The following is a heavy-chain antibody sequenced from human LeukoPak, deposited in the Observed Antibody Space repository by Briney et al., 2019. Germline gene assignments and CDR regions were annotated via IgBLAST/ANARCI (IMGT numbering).Heavy chain of an antibody. V-gene: IGHV4-34*01. Sequence: SETLSHTCAVYGGSFSGYYWSWIRQPPGKGLEWIGEINHSGSTNYNPSLKSRVTISVDTSKDQFSLKLSSVTAADTAVYYCARGPLRARGIQLWTTWDYWGQGALVTVSS. CDR2: INHSGST. CDR1: GGSFSGYY. D-gene: IGHD5-18*01. J-gene: IGHJ4*02. CDR3: ARGPLRARGIQLWTTWDY.